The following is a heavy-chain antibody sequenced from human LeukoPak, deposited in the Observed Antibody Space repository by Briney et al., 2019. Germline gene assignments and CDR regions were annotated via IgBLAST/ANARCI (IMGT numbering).Heavy chain of an antibody. CDR2: IYYSGST. Sequence: SETLSLTCTVSGGSISSGGYYWSWIRQHPGKGLEWIGYIYYSGSTYYNPSLKSRVTISVDTSKNQFSLKLSSVTAADTAIYYCASIAVTTTYFDYWGQGTLVTVSS. CDR1: GGSISSGGYY. CDR3: ASIAVTTTYFDY. D-gene: IGHD6-19*01. V-gene: IGHV4-31*03. J-gene: IGHJ4*02.